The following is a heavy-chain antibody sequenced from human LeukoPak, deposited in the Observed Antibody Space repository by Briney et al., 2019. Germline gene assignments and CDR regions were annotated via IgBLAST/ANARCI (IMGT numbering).Heavy chain of an antibody. V-gene: IGHV1-46*01. Sequence: ASVKVSCKASGYTFTSYGISWVRQAPGQGLEWMGIINPSGGSTSYAQKFQGRVTMTRDTSTSTVYMELSSLRSEDTAVYYCARDDWVSGRYCTNGVCYEGAKFDYWGQGTLVTVSS. CDR1: GYTFTSYG. D-gene: IGHD2-8*01. J-gene: IGHJ4*02. CDR2: INPSGGST. CDR3: ARDDWVSGRYCTNGVCYEGAKFDY.